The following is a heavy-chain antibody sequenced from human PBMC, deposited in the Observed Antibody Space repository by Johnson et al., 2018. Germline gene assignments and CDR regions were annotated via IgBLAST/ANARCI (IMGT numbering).Heavy chain of an antibody. V-gene: IGHV3-74*02. D-gene: IGHD3-9*01. J-gene: IGHJ3*02. CDR2: LNADGSST. CDR3: ASDTAYWAFDI. CDR1: GFTFRIYW. Sequence: VQLGQAGGGLVQPGGSLRLSCAASGFTFRIYWMPWLRQAPGEGLVWVSRLNADGSSTTYADSVKGPFTISRDNAKNTVYLQMNTVRVEDTAVYYCASDTAYWAFDIWGQGTMVTVSS.